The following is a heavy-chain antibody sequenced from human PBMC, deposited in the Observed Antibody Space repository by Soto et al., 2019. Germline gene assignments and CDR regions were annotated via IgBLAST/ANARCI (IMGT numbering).Heavy chain of an antibody. V-gene: IGHV3-30-3*01. CDR1: GFIFSSYA. CDR3: ARVLPRITMVWSPEKDAFDI. CDR2: ISYDGSNK. Sequence: QVQLVESGGGVVQPGRSLRLSCAASGFIFSSYAMHWVRQAPGKGLEWVSVISYDGSNKYHADSVKGRVTISRDNSRNTLYLQMNSLRAEDTAVYYCARVLPRITMVWSPEKDAFDIWGQGTMVTVSS. J-gene: IGHJ3*02. D-gene: IGHD3-10*01.